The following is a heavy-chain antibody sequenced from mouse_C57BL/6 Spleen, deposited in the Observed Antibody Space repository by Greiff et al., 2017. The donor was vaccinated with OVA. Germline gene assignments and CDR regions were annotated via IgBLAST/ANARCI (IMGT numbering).Heavy chain of an antibody. CDR2: IYPGDGDT. J-gene: IGHJ1*03. D-gene: IGHD1-1*01. Sequence: QVQLKESGPELVKPGASVKISCKASGYAFSSSWMNWVKQRPGKGLEWIGRIYPGDGDTNYNGKFKGKATLTADKSSSTAYMELSSLTSENSAVYVCERWGTTVGYIDVWGTGTTVTVSS. V-gene: IGHV1-82*01. CDR1: GYAFSSSW. CDR3: ERWGTTVGYIDV.